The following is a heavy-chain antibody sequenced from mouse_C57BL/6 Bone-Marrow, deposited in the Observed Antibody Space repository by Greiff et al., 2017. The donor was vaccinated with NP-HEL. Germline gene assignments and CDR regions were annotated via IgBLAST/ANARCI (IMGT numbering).Heavy chain of an antibody. Sequence: EVKLVESGGGLVKPGGSLILSCAASGFTFSSYAMSWVRQTPEKRLEWVATISDGGSYTYYPDNVKGRFTISRDNAKNNLYLQMSHLKSEDTAMYYCARDAGGDGDYWGQGTTLTVSS. CDR3: ARDAGGDGDY. CDR2: ISDGGSYT. J-gene: IGHJ2*01. D-gene: IGHD3-3*01. CDR1: GFTFSSYA. V-gene: IGHV5-4*01.